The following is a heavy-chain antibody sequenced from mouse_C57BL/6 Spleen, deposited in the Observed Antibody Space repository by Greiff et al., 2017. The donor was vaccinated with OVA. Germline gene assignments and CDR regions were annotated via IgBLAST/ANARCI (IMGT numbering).Heavy chain of an antibody. Sequence: EVKVEESGGGLVKPGGSLKLSCAASGFTFSDYGMHWVRQAPEKGLEWVAYISSGSSTIYYADKVKGRFTISRDNAKNTLFLQMTMLRSEYAAMYYCAVTAQAAWFAYWGQGTLVTVSA. CDR1: GFTFSDYG. J-gene: IGHJ3*01. CDR2: ISSGSSTI. CDR3: AVTAQAAWFAY. D-gene: IGHD3-2*02. V-gene: IGHV5-17*01.